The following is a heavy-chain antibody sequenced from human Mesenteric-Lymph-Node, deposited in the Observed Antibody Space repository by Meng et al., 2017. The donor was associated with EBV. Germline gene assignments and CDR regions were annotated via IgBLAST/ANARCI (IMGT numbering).Heavy chain of an antibody. D-gene: IGHD3-10*01. V-gene: IGHV4-61*01. CDR3: ARENPARGNWFDP. CDR1: GGSVSSTSYY. Sequence: GQLPEAGPGLVKPSEAMSLTCAVSGGSVSSTSYYVSWIRQHPGKRLEWIGYVYYSGSNNYNPSLKIRVTISVDTSKNQFALNLYSLTAADTAVYYCARENPARGNWFDPWGQGALVTVSS. CDR2: VYYSGSN. J-gene: IGHJ5*02.